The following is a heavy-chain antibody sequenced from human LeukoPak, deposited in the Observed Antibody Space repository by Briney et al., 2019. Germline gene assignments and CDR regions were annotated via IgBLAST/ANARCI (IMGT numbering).Heavy chain of an antibody. CDR3: ARDQSAGYYYYMDV. CDR2: IYTSGST. CDR1: GGSISSYY. Sequence: SETLSLTXTVSGGSISSYYWSWIRQPAGKGLEWIGRIYTSGSTNYNPSLKSRVTMSVDTSKNQFSLKLSSVTAADTAVYYCARDQSAGYYYYMDVWGKGTTVTVSS. V-gene: IGHV4-4*07. J-gene: IGHJ6*03.